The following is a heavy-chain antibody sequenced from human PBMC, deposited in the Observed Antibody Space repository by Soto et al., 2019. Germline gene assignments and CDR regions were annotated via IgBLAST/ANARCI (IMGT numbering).Heavy chain of an antibody. CDR2: ISAYNGNT. V-gene: IGHV1-18*04. CDR3: ARDMVRGVIITLGYYYYGMDV. Sequence: QVQLVQSGAEVKKPGASVKVSCKASGYTFTSYGISWVRQAPGQGLEWMGWISAYNGNTNYAQKLQGRVTMTTDTSTSTAYMELRSLRSDDTAVYYCARDMVRGVIITLGYYYYGMDVWGQGTTVTVSS. J-gene: IGHJ6*02. D-gene: IGHD3-10*01. CDR1: GYTFTSYG.